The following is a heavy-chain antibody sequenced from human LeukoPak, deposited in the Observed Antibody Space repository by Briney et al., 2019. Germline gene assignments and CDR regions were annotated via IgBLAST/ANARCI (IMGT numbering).Heavy chain of an antibody. J-gene: IGHJ4*02. V-gene: IGHV3-23*01. CDR1: GFTFSPYA. CDR3: AKARYYFDRSGYSGLDS. CDR2: ISGRSGDT. D-gene: IGHD3-22*01. Sequence: GGSLRLSCAASGFTFSPYAMSWVRQAPGKGPEWVSSISGRSGDTYYADSVKGRCTISRDNSKNTLYLEMNSLRAEDTAVYYCAKARYYFDRSGYSGLDSWGQGTLVTVSS.